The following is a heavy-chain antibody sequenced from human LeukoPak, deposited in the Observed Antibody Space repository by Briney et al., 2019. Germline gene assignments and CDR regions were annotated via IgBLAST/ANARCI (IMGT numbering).Heavy chain of an antibody. Sequence: ASVKASCKASGYTFTSYDINWVRQATGQGLEWMGWMNPNSGNTGYAQKFQGRVTITADKSTSTAYMELSSLRSEDTAVYYCARSCSTSCPFDYWGQGTLVTVSS. V-gene: IGHV1-8*01. CDR3: ARSCSTSCPFDY. CDR1: GYTFTSYD. CDR2: MNPNSGNT. D-gene: IGHD2-2*01. J-gene: IGHJ4*02.